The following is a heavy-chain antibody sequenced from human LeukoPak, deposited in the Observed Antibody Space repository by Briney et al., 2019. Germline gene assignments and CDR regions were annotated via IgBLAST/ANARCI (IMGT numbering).Heavy chain of an antibody. CDR1: GFNLSSYE. D-gene: IGHD2-15*01. CDR2: ISSSGSII. V-gene: IGHV3-48*03. J-gene: IGHJ6*02. CDR3: VLSWSYDMDV. Sequence: AGESLRLSCAASGFNLSSYEMNWVRQAPGKGLEWVSYISSSGSIIYYADSVKGRFTISGDNAKNSLYLQMNSLRAEDTAVYYCVLSWSYDMDVWGQGTTVTVSS.